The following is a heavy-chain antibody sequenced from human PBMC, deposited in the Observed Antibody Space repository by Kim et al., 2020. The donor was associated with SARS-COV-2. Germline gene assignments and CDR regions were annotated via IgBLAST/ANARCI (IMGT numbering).Heavy chain of an antibody. V-gene: IGHV5-10-1*01. CDR3: ASSSDCSSTSCYGIQLSLYYYYGMDV. D-gene: IGHD2-2*01. J-gene: IGHJ6*02. CDR2: IDPSDSYT. Sequence: GESLKISCKGSGYSFTSYWISWVRQMPGKGLEWMGRIDPSDSYTNYSPSFQGHVTISADKSISTAYLQWSSLKASDTAMYYCASSSDCSSTSCYGIQLSLYYYYGMDVWGQGTTVTVSS. CDR1: GYSFTSYW.